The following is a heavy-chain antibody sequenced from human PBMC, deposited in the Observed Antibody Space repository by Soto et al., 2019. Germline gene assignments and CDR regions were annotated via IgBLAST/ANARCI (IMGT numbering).Heavy chain of an antibody. D-gene: IGHD3-3*01. CDR1: GGSVISGSYY. J-gene: IGHJ3*02. CDR3: ARTRDFWSGNDAFDI. CDR2: MYYSGST. V-gene: IGHV4-61*01. Sequence: PSETLSLTCTFSGGSVISGSYYWSWIRQPPGKGLEWIGYMYYSGSTNYNPSLKSRVTISLDTSKNQFSLKLSSVTAADTAVYFCARTRDFWSGNDAFDIWGQGTMVTVSS.